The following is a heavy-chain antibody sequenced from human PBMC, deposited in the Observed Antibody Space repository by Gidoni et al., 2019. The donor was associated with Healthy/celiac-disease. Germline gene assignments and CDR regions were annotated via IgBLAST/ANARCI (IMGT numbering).Heavy chain of an antibody. D-gene: IGHD2-2*01. CDR1: GFTFSSYS. J-gene: IGHJ2*01. CDR3: ARPYCSSTSCYGYWYFDL. CDR2: ISSSSSYI. V-gene: IGHV3-21*01. Sequence: EVQLVESGGGLVKPGGSLRLSCAASGFTFSSYSMNWVRQAPGKGLEWVSSISSSSSYIYYADSVKGRFTISRDNAKNSLYLQMNSLRAEDTAVYYCARPYCSSTSCYGYWYFDLWGRGTLVTVSS.